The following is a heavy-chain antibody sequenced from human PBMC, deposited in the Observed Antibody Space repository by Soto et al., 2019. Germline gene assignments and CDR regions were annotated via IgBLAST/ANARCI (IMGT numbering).Heavy chain of an antibody. Sequence: ASVKVSCQASGYTFTGYYMHWVRQAPGQGLEWMGWINPNSGGTNYAQKFQGRVTMTRDTSISTAYMELSRLRSDDTAVYYCARDRRYYGSGSYEDYYYGMDVWGQGTTVTVSS. CDR2: INPNSGGT. CDR3: ARDRRYYGSGSYEDYYYGMDV. J-gene: IGHJ6*02. V-gene: IGHV1-2*02. CDR1: GYTFTGYY. D-gene: IGHD3-10*01.